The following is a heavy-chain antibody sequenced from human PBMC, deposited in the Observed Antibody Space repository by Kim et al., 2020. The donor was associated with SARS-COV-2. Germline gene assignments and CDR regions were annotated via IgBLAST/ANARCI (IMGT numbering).Heavy chain of an antibody. J-gene: IGHJ4*02. D-gene: IGHD3-22*01. CDR2: ISAYNGNT. V-gene: IGHV1-18*01. Sequence: ASVKVSCKASGYTFTSYGISWVRQAPGQGLEWMGWISAYNGNTNYAQKLQGRVTMTTDTSTSTAYMELRSLRSDDTAVYYCARYYYDSRPSGYYFDYWGQGTLVTVSS. CDR1: GYTFTSYG. CDR3: ARYYYDSRPSGYYFDY.